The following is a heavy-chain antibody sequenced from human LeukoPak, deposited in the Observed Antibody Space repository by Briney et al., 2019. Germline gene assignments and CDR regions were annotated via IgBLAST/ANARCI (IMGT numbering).Heavy chain of an antibody. J-gene: IGHJ4*02. CDR1: GYSISSGYY. V-gene: IGHV4-38-2*02. CDR2: IYHSGST. CDR3: ARGKDIVATTYFDY. Sequence: PSETLSLTCTVSGYSISSGYYWGWIRQPPGKGLEWIGNIYHSGSTYYNPSLKSRVTISVDTSKNQFSLKLSSVTAAGTAVYYCARGKDIVATTYFDYWGQGTLVTVSS. D-gene: IGHD5-12*01.